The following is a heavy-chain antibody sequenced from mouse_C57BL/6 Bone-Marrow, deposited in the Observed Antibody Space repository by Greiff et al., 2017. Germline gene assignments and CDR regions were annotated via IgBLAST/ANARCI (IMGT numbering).Heavy chain of an antibody. CDR2: ISSGGDCI. V-gene: IGHV5-9-1*02. CDR3: TRALGTCFAY. D-gene: IGHD4-1*01. CDR1: GFTFSSYA. Sequence: EVKLMESGEGLVKPGGSLKLSCAASGFTFSSYAMSWVRQTPEKRLEWVAYISSGGDCIYYADTVKGRFTISRDNARNTLYLQMSSLKSEDTAMYYCTRALGTCFAYWGQGTLVTVSA. J-gene: IGHJ3*01.